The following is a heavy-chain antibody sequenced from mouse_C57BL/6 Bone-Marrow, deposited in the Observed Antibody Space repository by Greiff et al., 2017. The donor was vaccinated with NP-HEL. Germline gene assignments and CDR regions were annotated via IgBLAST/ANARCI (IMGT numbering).Heavy chain of an antibody. CDR2: IYPGSGNT. V-gene: IGHV1-76*01. D-gene: IGHD2-4*01. Sequence: QVQLKQSGAELVRPGASVKLSCKASGYTFTDYYINWVKQRPGQGLEWIARIYPGSGNTYYNEKFKGKATLTAEKSSSTAYMQLSSLTSEDSAVYFCAREEYYDYDWYFDVWGTGTTVTVSS. CDR3: AREEYYDYDWYFDV. J-gene: IGHJ1*03. CDR1: GYTFTDYY.